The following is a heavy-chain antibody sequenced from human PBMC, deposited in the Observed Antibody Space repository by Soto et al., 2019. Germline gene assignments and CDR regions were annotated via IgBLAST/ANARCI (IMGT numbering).Heavy chain of an antibody. CDR1: GGSISSSNG. D-gene: IGHD6-19*01. CDR3: ARAPGIAVAGNLGLLDYFDY. Sequence: SETLSLTCAVSGGSISSSNGWSWVRQPPGKGLEWIGEIYHSGSTNYNPSLKSRVTISVDKSKNQFSLKLSSVTAADTAVYYCARAPGIAVAGNLGLLDYFDYWGQGTLVTVSS. V-gene: IGHV4-4*02. CDR2: IYHSGST. J-gene: IGHJ4*02.